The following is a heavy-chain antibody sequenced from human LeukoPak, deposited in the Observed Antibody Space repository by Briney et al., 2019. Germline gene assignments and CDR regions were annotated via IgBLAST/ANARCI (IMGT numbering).Heavy chain of an antibody. CDR3: ARVSSGWYRYYFDY. CDR1: GGSISSGGYY. J-gene: IGHJ4*02. V-gene: IGHV4-30-2*01. D-gene: IGHD6-19*01. Sequence: SETLSLTCTVSGGSISSGGYYWSWIRQPPGKGLEWIGYIYHSGSTYYNPSLKSRVTISVDTSKNQFSLKLSSVTAADTAVYYCARVSSGWYRYYFDYWGQGTLVTVSS. CDR2: IYHSGST.